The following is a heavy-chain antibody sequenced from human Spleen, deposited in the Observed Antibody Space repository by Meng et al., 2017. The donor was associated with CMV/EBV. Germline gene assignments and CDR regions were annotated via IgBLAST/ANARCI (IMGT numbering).Heavy chain of an antibody. CDR2: IYYSGST. J-gene: IGHJ4*02. D-gene: IGHD6-6*01. V-gene: IGHV4-30-4*08. Sequence: QVQLQESGPGLVKPSQTLSLTCTVSGGSISSGDYYWSWIRQPPGKGLEWIGYIYYSGSTYYNPSLKSRVTISVDTSKNQFSLKLSSVTAADTAVYYCASVQLWSIAALHLDYWGQGTLVTVSS. CDR1: GGSISSGDYY. CDR3: ASVQLWSIAALHLDY.